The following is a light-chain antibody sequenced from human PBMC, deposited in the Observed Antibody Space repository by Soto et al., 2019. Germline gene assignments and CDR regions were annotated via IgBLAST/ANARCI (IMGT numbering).Light chain of an antibody. V-gene: IGKV3-20*01. CDR1: QTITNNY. CDR3: QQYGSSPYT. J-gene: IGKJ2*01. CDR2: GAS. Sequence: EIVLTQSPGTLPLSPGERVTLSCRASQTITNNYLAWYQQRPGQPPRLLIFGASNRATGIPDRFSGSGSGTDFSLTITKLEPADFAVYFCQQYGSSPYTFGQGTKLDI.